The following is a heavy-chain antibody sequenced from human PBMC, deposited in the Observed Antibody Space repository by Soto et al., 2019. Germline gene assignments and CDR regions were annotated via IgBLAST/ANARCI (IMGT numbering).Heavy chain of an antibody. J-gene: IGHJ6*02. CDR3: ARESTIFGVVTKKPHGMDV. CDR2: IWYDGSNK. D-gene: IGHD3-3*01. Sequence: GGSLRLSCAASGFTFSSYGMHWVRQAPGKGLEWVAVIWYDGSNKYYADSVKGRFTISRDNSKNTLYLQMNSLRAEDTAVYYCARESTIFGVVTKKPHGMDVWGQGTTVTVSS. V-gene: IGHV3-33*01. CDR1: GFTFSSYG.